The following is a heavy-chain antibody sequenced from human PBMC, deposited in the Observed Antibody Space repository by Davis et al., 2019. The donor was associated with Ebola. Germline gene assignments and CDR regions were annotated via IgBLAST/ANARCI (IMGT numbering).Heavy chain of an antibody. CDR2: ISDSGGST. CDR3: AKDRGIAHGGWFDP. V-gene: IGHV3-23*01. CDR1: GFTFSSYA. D-gene: IGHD6-13*01. J-gene: IGHJ5*02. Sequence: PGGSLRLSCAASGFTFSSYAMNWVRQAPGKGLEWVSVISDSGGSTYYADSVKGRFTMSRDNSKNTLYLQMNSLRAEDTAVYYCAKDRGIAHGGWFDPWGQGTLVTVSS.